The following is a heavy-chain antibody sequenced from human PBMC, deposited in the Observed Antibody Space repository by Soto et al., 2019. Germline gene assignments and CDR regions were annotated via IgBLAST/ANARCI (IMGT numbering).Heavy chain of an antibody. J-gene: IGHJ5*02. CDR3: AKDPNYDFWSGYSGSGWFDP. Sequence: LRLSCAASGFTFSSYSMNWVRQTPGKGLEWVSSISGSSSNMYYADSVKGRFTISRDNAKNSLYLQMNSLRAEDTAVYYCAKDPNYDFWSGYSGSGWFDPWGQGTLVTVS. CDR2: ISGSSSNM. CDR1: GFTFSSYS. D-gene: IGHD3-3*01. V-gene: IGHV3-21*01.